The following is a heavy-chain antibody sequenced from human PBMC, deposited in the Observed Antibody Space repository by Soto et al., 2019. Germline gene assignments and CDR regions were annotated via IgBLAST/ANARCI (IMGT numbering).Heavy chain of an antibody. CDR3: ARSDVLLWFGELYY. Sequence: ASVKVSCKASGYTFTSYGISWVRQAPGQGLEWMGWISAYNGNTNYAQKLQGRVTMTTDTSTSTAYMELRSLRSDDTAVYYCARSDVLLWFGELYYWGQGTLVTVSS. D-gene: IGHD3-10*01. J-gene: IGHJ4*02. CDR2: ISAYNGNT. V-gene: IGHV1-18*01. CDR1: GYTFTSYG.